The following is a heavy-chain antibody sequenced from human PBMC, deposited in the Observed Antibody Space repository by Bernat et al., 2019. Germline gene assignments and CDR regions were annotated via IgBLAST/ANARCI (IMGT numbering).Heavy chain of an antibody. V-gene: IGHV4-34*01. CDR2: INHGGST. D-gene: IGHD5-12*01. J-gene: IGHJ4*02. Sequence: QVQLQQWGAGLLKPSETVSLTCVVYGASFSNYCWSWIRQPPGRGLEWIGDINHGGSTNYYPSLKSRLTISVDTSKNQFSLKLSSVTAADAAVYYCARGGDIYTGYSYYFDSWGQGTLVTVSS. CDR3: ARGGDIYTGYSYYFDS. CDR1: GASFSNYC.